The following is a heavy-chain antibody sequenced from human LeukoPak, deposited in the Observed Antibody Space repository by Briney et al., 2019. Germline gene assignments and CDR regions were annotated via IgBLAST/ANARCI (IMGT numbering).Heavy chain of an antibody. J-gene: IGHJ4*02. Sequence: GGSLRLSCAASGFTFSSYSMNWVRQAPGKGLEWVSSISSSSSYIYYADSVKGRFTISRDNAKNSLYLQMNSLRAEDTAVYYCARGSGQDTAMVTIRNYFDYWGQGTLVTVSS. V-gene: IGHV3-21*01. D-gene: IGHD5-18*01. CDR2: ISSSSSYI. CDR1: GFTFSSYS. CDR3: ARGSGQDTAMVTIRNYFDY.